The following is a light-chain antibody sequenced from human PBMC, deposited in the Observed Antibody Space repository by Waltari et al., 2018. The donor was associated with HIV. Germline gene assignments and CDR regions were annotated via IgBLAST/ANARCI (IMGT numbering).Light chain of an antibody. CDR1: RTVLYHSDTQTY. Sequence: DIVMTQSPDSLAVSLGETVSINCKSSRTVLYHSDTQTYLACYQQQPGQAPMVLISWASTRAVGVPSSIPALGVPDRFSGSGSGTNFTLTLSCLQEYYVATYYCQQYFSLPPTFGGGTRVERK. V-gene: IGKV4-1*01. CDR3: QQYFSLPPT. J-gene: IGKJ4*01. CDR2: WAS.